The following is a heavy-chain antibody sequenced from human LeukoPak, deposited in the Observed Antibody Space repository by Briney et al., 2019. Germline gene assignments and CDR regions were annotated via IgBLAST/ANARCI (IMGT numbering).Heavy chain of an antibody. CDR1: GDSFSGNNY. V-gene: IGHV4-4*02. J-gene: IGHJ3*02. CDR2: IYRSGST. D-gene: IGHD2-21*01. Sequence: SETLSLTCAVSGDSFSGNNYWTWVRQPPGKGLEWIGEIYRSGSTYYNPSLKSRVTISVDRSKNQFSLKLSSVTAADTAVYYCARVSDSDAFDIWGQGTMVTVSS. CDR3: ARVSDSDAFDI.